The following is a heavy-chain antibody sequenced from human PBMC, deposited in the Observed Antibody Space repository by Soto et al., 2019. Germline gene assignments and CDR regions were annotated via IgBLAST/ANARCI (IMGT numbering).Heavy chain of an antibody. CDR3: ARGLLYCSSTSCYRYYYYYGMDV. V-gene: IGHV3-48*02. J-gene: IGHJ6*02. D-gene: IGHD2-2*01. CDR2: ISSSSSTI. CDR1: GFTFSSYS. Sequence: GGSLRLSCAASGFTFSSYSMNWVRQAPGKGLEWVSYISSSSSTIYYADSVKGRFTISRGNAKNSLYLQMNSLRDEDTAVYYCARGLLYCSSTSCYRYYYYYGMDVWGQGTTVTVSS.